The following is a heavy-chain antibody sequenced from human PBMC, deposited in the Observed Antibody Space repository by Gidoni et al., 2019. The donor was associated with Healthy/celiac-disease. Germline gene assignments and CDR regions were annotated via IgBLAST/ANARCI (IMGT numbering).Heavy chain of an antibody. D-gene: IGHD2-2*01. Sequence: EVKKLGCWVKVYCKVSGGKLRSYAISWVRQAPGQGLEWMGGIISIFGKANYAQKFQGRVTITADKSTSTAYMDLSSLKSEDTALYYCSIEYCIITNYYQNYCDNAFNIFIQITIVTFSS. CDR3: SIEYCIITNYYQNYCDNAFNI. CDR2: IISIFGKA. V-gene: IGHV1-69*06. J-gene: IGHJ3*02. CDR1: GGKLRSYA.